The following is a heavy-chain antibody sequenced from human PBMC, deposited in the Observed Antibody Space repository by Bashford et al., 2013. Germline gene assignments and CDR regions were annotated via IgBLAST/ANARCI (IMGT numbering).Heavy chain of an antibody. J-gene: IGHJ2*01. Sequence: SLRLSCAASGFTFDDYAMHWVRQAPGKGLEWVSGISWNSGSIGYADSVKGRFTISRDNAKNFLYLQMNSLRAEDTAVYYCAKEKLLEIRVYWYFDLWGRGTLVTVSS. CDR3: AKEKLLEIRVYWYFDL. CDR1: GFTFDDYA. V-gene: IGHV3-9*01. CDR2: ISWNSGSI. D-gene: IGHD1-26*01.